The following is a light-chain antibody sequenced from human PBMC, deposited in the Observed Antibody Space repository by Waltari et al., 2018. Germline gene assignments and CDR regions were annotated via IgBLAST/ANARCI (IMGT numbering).Light chain of an antibody. J-gene: IGLJ3*02. CDR1: PSNIGNNP. CDR2: DDN. Sequence: QSVLTQPPSVSGTPGQRVTTSCSGSPSNIGNNPVNWYQQFPGTAPKVLIYDDNQRPWGVPDRFSVSKSGPSASLVISGLQSDDEADYYCAARDDSLNVWVFGGGTKVTVL. CDR3: AARDDSLNVWV. V-gene: IGLV1-44*01.